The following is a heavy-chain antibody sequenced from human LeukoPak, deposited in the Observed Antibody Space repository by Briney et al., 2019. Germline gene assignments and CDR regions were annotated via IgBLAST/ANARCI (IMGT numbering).Heavy chain of an antibody. V-gene: IGHV3-11*03. J-gene: IGHJ4*02. CDR1: GFTFSDYY. D-gene: IGHD2-21*02. CDR3: SIPGGCGGDCYLAH. Sequence: PGGSLRLSCEASGFTFSDYYMSWIRQAPGKGLEWVGYISSSSSNTKYADSVKGRFTISRDNAKNSLYLQVNSLRVDDTAVYYCSIPGGCGGDCYLAHWGQGTLVTVSS. CDR2: ISSSSSNT.